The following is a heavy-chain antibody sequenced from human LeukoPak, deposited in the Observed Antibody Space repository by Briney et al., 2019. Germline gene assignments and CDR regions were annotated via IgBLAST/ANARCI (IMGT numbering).Heavy chain of an antibody. Sequence: GGSLRLSCAASGFTFSSYSMNWVRQAPGKGLEWVSYISSSSSTIYYADSVKGRFTISRDNAKNSLYLQMNSLRAEDTAVYYCARDSGYYDSSGYYLSLYFDYWGQGTLVTVSS. V-gene: IGHV3-48*01. CDR1: GFTFSSYS. D-gene: IGHD3-22*01. J-gene: IGHJ4*02. CDR2: ISSSSSTI. CDR3: ARDSGYYDSSGYYLSLYFDY.